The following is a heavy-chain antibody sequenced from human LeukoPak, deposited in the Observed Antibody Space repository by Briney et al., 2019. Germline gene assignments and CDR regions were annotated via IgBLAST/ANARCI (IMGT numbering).Heavy chain of an antibody. J-gene: IGHJ4*02. Sequence: GGSLRLSCAASGFTFDAYAIHWVRQAPGKGLEWVSGISYNSDSTGYADSVKGRFIISRDNAKNSLYLQMHSLRAEDTALYYCAKPKTTSSGWYFFDSWGQGTLVTVSS. CDR1: GFTFDAYA. V-gene: IGHV3-9*01. CDR2: ISYNSDST. CDR3: AKPKTTSSGWYFFDS. D-gene: IGHD6-19*01.